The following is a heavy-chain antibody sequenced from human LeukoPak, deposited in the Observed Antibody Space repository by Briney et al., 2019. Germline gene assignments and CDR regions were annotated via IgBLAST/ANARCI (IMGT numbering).Heavy chain of an antibody. CDR3: ARELGGSGSKWFDP. V-gene: IGHV4-30-4*01. CDR2: IYYSGST. D-gene: IGHD3-10*01. Sequence: SQTLSLTCTVSGGSISSGDYYWSWIRQPPGKGLEWIGYIYYSGSTHYNPSLKSRVTISVDTSKNQFSLKLSSVTAADTAVYYCARELGGSGSKWFDPWGQGTLVTVSS. J-gene: IGHJ5*02. CDR1: GGSISSGDYY.